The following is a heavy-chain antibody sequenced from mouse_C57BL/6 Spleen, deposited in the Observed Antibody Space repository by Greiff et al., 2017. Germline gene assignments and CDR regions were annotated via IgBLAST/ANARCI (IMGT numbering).Heavy chain of an antibody. CDR3: ARSKGPWCAY. V-gene: IGHV1-53*01. Sequence: VQLLQPGTELVKPGASVKLSCKASGYTFTSYWMHWVRQGPGQGLEWIGNISPSSGGTNYNEKFKSKATLTVDKSSSTDYMQLSSLTSEDSAVYYCARSKGPWCAYWGQGTLVTVSA. CDR2: ISPSSGGT. J-gene: IGHJ3*01. CDR1: GYTFTSYW.